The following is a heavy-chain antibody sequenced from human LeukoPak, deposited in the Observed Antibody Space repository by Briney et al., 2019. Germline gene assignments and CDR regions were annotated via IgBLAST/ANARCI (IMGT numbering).Heavy chain of an antibody. V-gene: IGHV1-69-2*01. D-gene: IGHD2-21*01. Sequence: ASVKISCKVSGYTFTDYYMHWVQQAPGKGLEWMGLVDPEDGETIYAQKFQGRFTRTADTSTDTAYMALSSLRSEDTAVYYCATASYCGGDCYWPDAFDIWGQGTMVTVSS. CDR2: VDPEDGET. CDR1: GYTFTDYY. CDR3: ATASYCGGDCYWPDAFDI. J-gene: IGHJ3*02.